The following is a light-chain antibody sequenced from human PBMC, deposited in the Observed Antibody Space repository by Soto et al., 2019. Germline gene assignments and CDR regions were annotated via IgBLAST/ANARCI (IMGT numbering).Light chain of an antibody. CDR2: QVS. Sequence: DVVMTQSPLSLPVTLGQPASISCRSSQSLVYRDGNTYLNWFQQRPGQSPRRLIYQVSNRDSGVPDRFSGSGSGTEFTLNISRVEAEDVGVYYGIQGTHCPLTFGGGTKVDIK. J-gene: IGKJ4*02. CDR3: IQGTHCPLT. CDR1: QSLVYRDGNTY. V-gene: IGKV2-30*01.